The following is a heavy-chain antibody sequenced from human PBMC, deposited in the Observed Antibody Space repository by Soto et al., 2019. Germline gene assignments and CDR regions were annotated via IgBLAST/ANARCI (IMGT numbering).Heavy chain of an antibody. CDR1: GGSISSGGYS. J-gene: IGHJ6*02. CDR3: ARDQGRITGTTRFYYGMDV. D-gene: IGHD1-20*01. CDR2: IYHSGST. V-gene: IGHV4-30-2*01. Sequence: SETLSLTCAVSGGSISSGGYSWSWIRQPPGKGLEWIGYIYHSGSTYYNPSLKSRVTISVDRSKNQFSLKLSSVTAADTAVYYCARDQGRITGTTRFYYGMDVWGQGTTVTVSS.